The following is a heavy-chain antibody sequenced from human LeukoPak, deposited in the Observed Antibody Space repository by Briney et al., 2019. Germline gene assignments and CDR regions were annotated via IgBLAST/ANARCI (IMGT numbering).Heavy chain of an antibody. CDR2: IYYSGST. CDR3: ARGGIRYFDWYHEYYFDY. CDR1: GGSISSYY. V-gene: IGHV4-59*01. J-gene: IGHJ4*02. Sequence: PSETLSLTCTVSGGSISSYYWSWIRQPPGKGLEWIGYIYYSGSTNYNPSLKSRVTISVDTSKNQFSLKLSSVTAADTAVYYCARGGIRYFDWYHEYYFDYWGQGTLVTVSS. D-gene: IGHD3-9*01.